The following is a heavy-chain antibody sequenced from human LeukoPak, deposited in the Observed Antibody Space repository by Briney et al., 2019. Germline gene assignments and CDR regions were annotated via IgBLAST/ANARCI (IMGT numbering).Heavy chain of an antibody. CDR3: ARQVIGAAAVGLDDAFDI. CDR2: INPNSGGT. J-gene: IGHJ3*02. CDR1: GYTFTSYY. V-gene: IGHV1-2*02. Sequence: ASVKVSCKASGYTFTSYYMHWVRQAPGQGLELMGWINPNSGGTNYAQKFQGRVTMTRDTSISTAYMELSRLRSDDTAVYYCARQVIGAAAVGLDDAFDIWGQGTMVTVSS. D-gene: IGHD6-13*01.